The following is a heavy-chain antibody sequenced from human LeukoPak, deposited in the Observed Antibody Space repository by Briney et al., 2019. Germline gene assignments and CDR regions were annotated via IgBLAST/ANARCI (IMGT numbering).Heavy chain of an antibody. J-gene: IGHJ4*02. V-gene: IGHV1-18*01. D-gene: IGHD3-22*01. CDR1: GYTFTSYG. Sequence: GASVKVSCKASGYTFTSYGISWVRQAPGQGLEWMGWISAYNGNTNYAQKLQGRVTMTTDTSTSTAYMELRSLRSGDTAVYYCARDDYYYDSSGYYFFDYWGQGTLVTVSS. CDR2: ISAYNGNT. CDR3: ARDDYYYDSSGYYFFDY.